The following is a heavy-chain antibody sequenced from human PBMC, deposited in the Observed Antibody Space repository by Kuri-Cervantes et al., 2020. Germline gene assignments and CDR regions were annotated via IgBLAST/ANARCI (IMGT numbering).Heavy chain of an antibody. CDR2: INHSGST. Sequence: SETLSLTCAVYGGSFSGYYWSWIRQPPGKGLEWIGEINHSGSTNYNPSLKSRVTISVDRSKNQFSLKVTSLTATDTAVYYCARYGTHNAPAAGRGWFDPWGQGTLVTVSS. CDR1: GGSFSGYY. J-gene: IGHJ5*02. CDR3: ARYGTHNAPAAGRGWFDP. D-gene: IGHD6-13*01. V-gene: IGHV4-34*01.